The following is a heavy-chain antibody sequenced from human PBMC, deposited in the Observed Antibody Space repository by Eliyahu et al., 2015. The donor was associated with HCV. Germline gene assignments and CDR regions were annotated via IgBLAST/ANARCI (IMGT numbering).Heavy chain of an antibody. CDR3: AHKQYTAVFDY. J-gene: IGHJ4*02. D-gene: IGHD2-2*02. Sequence: QITLKESGPTLVKPTQTLTLTCTFSGFSLSTSXVGVXWIRQPPGKALEXLALIYWDDDKRYSPSLKSRLTITKDTSKNQVVLTMTNMDPVDTATYYCAHKQYTAVFDYWGQGTLVTVSS. V-gene: IGHV2-5*02. CDR2: IYWDDDK. CDR1: GFSLSTSXVG.